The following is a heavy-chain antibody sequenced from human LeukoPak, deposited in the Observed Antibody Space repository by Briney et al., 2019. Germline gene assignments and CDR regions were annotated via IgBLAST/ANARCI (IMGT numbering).Heavy chain of an antibody. Sequence: GGSLRLSCTTSGFTFSNYAMHWVRQAPGKGPEWVAFIPYDGINKYYADSVKGRFTISRDNSKNTLYLQMNSLRAEDTAVYYCAKVSGLSSDYCIDYWGQGTLVTVSS. CDR1: GFTFSNYA. J-gene: IGHJ4*02. CDR2: IPYDGINK. D-gene: IGHD4-11*01. CDR3: AKVSGLSSDYCIDY. V-gene: IGHV3-30*02.